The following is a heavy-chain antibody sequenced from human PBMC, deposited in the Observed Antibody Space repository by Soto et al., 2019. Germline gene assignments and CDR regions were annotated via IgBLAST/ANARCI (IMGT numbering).Heavy chain of an antibody. V-gene: IGHV1-18*01. CDR1: GYTFTSYG. Sequence: QVQLVQSGAEVKKPGASVKVSCKASGYTFTSYGISWVRQAPGQGLEWMGWISAYNGNTNYAQKLQGRVTMTTDTSTSRAYREMRSLRSDDTAMYYCARCRTAVTPFDGFDIWGQGTMVTVSS. D-gene: IGHD4-17*01. CDR3: ARCRTAVTPFDGFDI. J-gene: IGHJ3*02. CDR2: ISAYNGNT.